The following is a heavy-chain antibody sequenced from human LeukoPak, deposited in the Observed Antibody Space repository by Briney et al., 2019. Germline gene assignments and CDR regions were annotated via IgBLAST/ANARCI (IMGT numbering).Heavy chain of an antibody. Sequence: SETLSLTCTVSGGSITNYYWSWMRQPPGKGLEWIEYIHYSGSTNYNPSLKSRVTISLDTSKNQFSLRLTSGTAADTAIYYCASTEWNYARWGQGTLVSVSS. J-gene: IGHJ4*02. CDR1: GGSITNYY. V-gene: IGHV4-59*08. D-gene: IGHD1-7*01. CDR2: IHYSGST. CDR3: ASTEWNYAR.